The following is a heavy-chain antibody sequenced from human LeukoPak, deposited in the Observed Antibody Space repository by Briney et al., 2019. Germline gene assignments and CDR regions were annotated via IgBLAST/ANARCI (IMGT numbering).Heavy chain of an antibody. V-gene: IGHV4-34*01. J-gene: IGHJ4*02. Sequence: SETLSLTRTVYGGYFRGYLWTWLRQSPGKGLEWIGEINHTGSTNYNPSLKSRVTISVDTSKSQFSLRLNSLAAADTAMYYCARGPIRVLNLLFDYWGQGTLVTVSS. D-gene: IGHD2-8*02. CDR1: GGYFRGYL. CDR3: ARGPIRVLNLLFDY. CDR2: INHTGST.